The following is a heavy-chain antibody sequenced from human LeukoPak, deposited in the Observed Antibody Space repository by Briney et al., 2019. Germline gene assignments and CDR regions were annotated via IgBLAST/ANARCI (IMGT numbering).Heavy chain of an antibody. Sequence: SETLSLTCTVSGDSISTSNSYWSWIRQPPGKGLEWIGEINHSGSTNYNPSLKSRVTISVDTSKNQFSLKLSSVTAADTAVYYCARTTEAHSWRTRYYDYYMDVWGKGTTVTVSS. J-gene: IGHJ6*03. CDR2: INHSGST. V-gene: IGHV4-39*07. CDR1: GDSISTSNSY. CDR3: ARTTEAHSWRTRYYDYYMDV. D-gene: IGHD6-13*01.